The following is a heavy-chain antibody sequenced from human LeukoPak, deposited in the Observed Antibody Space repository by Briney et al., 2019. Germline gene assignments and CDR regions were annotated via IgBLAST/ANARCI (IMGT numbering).Heavy chain of an antibody. Sequence: GASVKVSCKASGYTFTSYYMHWVRQAPGQGLEWMGIINPSGGSTSYAQKFQGRVTMTRDTSTSTVYMGLSSLRSEDTAVYYCARGKLHSSGWQPNFDYWGQGTLVTVSS. CDR2: INPSGGST. CDR1: GYTFTSYY. CDR3: ARGKLHSSGWQPNFDY. V-gene: IGHV1-46*01. J-gene: IGHJ4*02. D-gene: IGHD6-19*01.